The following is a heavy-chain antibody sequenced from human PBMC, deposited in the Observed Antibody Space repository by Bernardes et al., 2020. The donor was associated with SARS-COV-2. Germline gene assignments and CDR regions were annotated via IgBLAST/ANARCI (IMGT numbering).Heavy chain of an antibody. J-gene: IGHJ3*02. D-gene: IGHD2-21*01. V-gene: IGHV4-30-4*01. Sequence: SEPLSLTCTVTGDSINTVSYFWSWILQPPGKGLEWIGYVFHSGRTFNNPSLERRLNISIDLSRNQFSLNLASVTAADTAVYYCANYGAKGAFDIWGQGPWSPSLQ. CDR2: VFHSGRT. CDR3: ANYGAKGAFDI. CDR1: GDSINTVSYF.